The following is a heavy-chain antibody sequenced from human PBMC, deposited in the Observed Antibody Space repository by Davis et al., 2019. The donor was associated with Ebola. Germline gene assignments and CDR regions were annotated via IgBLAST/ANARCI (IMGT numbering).Heavy chain of an antibody. J-gene: IGHJ4*02. D-gene: IGHD3-3*01. Sequence: GSLRLSCTVSGGSISSSGYYWGWIRQPPGKGLEWIGNIYDSGSTYYNPSLKSRVTIFVDTSKSQFSLKLRSVTAADTAVYYCARGVNYDSSTFFWGQGTLVTVSS. CDR3: ARGVNYDSSTFF. CDR1: GGSISSSGYY. CDR2: IYDSGST. V-gene: IGHV4-39*07.